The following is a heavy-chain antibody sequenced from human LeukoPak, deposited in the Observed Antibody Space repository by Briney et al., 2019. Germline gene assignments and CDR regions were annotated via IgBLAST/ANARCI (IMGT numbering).Heavy chain of an antibody. J-gene: IGHJ6*02. D-gene: IGHD3-10*01. CDR3: ARGLNHGSGSYSLDYYYYGVDV. CDR1: GYTFTGYY. Sequence: ASVKVSCKASGYTFTGYYMHWVRQAPGQRLEWMGWINPNSGGTNYAQKFQGRVTMTRDTSISTAYMELSRLRSDDTAVYYCARGLNHGSGSYSLDYYYYGVDVWGQGTTVTVSS. V-gene: IGHV1-2*02. CDR2: INPNSGGT.